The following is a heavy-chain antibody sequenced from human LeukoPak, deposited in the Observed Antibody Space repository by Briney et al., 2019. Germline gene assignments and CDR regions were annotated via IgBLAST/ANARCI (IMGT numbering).Heavy chain of an antibody. Sequence: SETLSLTCAVSGESHSRYYWSWIRQPPGKGLEWIGYIYHSGSTYYDPSLKSRVTISVDRSKNQFSLKLSSVTAADTAVYYCARLVGGAFDIWGQGTMVTVSS. J-gene: IGHJ3*02. D-gene: IGHD6-6*01. CDR1: GESHSRYY. CDR2: IYHSGST. V-gene: IGHV4-30-2*01. CDR3: ARLVGGAFDI.